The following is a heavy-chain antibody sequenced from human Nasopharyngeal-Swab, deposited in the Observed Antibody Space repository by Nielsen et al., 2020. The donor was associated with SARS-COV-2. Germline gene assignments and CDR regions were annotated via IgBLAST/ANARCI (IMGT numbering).Heavy chain of an antibody. CDR2: IYSGGSST. CDR3: AAGGYSYGF. J-gene: IGHJ4*02. D-gene: IGHD5-18*01. V-gene: IGHV3-23*03. Sequence: GGSLRLSCAASGFTFSSYAMSWVRQAPGKGLEWVSVIYSGGSSTYYADSAKGRFTISRDNSKNTLYLQMNSLRAEDTAVYYCAAGGYSYGFWGQGTLVTVSS. CDR1: GFTFSSYA.